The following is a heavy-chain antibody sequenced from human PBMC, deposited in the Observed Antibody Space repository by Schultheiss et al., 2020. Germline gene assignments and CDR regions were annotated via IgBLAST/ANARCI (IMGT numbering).Heavy chain of an antibody. CDR1: GGSISSSSYY. D-gene: IGHD3-3*02. V-gene: IGHV4-39*07. CDR3: ARGAFFTNDAFDI. CDR2: IYHSGST. Sequence: SETLSLTCTVSGGSISSSSYYWGWIRQPPGKGLEWIGSIYHSGSTYYNPSLKSRVTISVDTSKNQFSLKLSSVTAADTAVYYCARGAFFTNDAFDIWGQGTMVTVSS. J-gene: IGHJ3*02.